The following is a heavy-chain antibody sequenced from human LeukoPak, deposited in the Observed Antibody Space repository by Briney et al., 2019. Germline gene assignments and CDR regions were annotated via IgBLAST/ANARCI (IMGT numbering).Heavy chain of an antibody. V-gene: IGHV4-59*12. J-gene: IGHJ4*02. CDR3: AREDYYDSSGYYYVDY. CDR2: IYYSGST. D-gene: IGHD3-22*01. CDR1: GGSISSYY. Sequence: SETLSLTCTVSGGSISSYYWSWIRQPPGKGLEWIGYIYYSGSTYYNPSLKSRVTISVDTSKNQFSLKLSSVTAADTAVYYCAREDYYDSSGYYYVDYWGQGTLVTVSS.